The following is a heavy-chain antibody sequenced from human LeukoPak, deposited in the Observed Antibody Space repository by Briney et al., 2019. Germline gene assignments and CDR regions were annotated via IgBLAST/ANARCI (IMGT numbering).Heavy chain of an antibody. Sequence: PGGSLRLSCVASGFTFSNYWMTWFRQTPGKGLEWVGNINQDGSEKYYLDSVRGRFTISRDNPKNTLYLQMNSLGPEDTAMYYCAKVRVVFNWNYAYYFDYWGQGTLVTVSS. V-gene: IGHV3-7*01. CDR1: GFTFSNYW. J-gene: IGHJ4*02. CDR2: INQDGSEK. D-gene: IGHD1-7*01. CDR3: AKVRVVFNWNYAYYFDY.